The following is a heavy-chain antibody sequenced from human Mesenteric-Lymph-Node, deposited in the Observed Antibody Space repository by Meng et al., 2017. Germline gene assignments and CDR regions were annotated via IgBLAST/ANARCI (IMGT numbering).Heavy chain of an antibody. J-gene: IGHJ4*02. Sequence: GESLKISCAASGFTFSNNYMTWVRQAPGKGLEWVGHIKGDGSRRRYVDSVQGRFTLSRDNAKNSVFLQMNSLRVEDTADYYCARDEFGCNCLDYWGQGALVTVSS. D-gene: IGHD2-15*01. CDR3: ARDEFGCNCLDY. CDR2: IKGDGSRR. CDR1: GFTFSNNY. V-gene: IGHV3-7*01.